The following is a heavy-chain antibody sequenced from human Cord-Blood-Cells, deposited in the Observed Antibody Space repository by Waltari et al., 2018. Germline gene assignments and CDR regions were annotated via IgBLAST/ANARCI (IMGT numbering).Heavy chain of an antibody. J-gene: IGHJ4*02. CDR1: GFTFSNAW. V-gene: IGHV3-15*01. CDR2: SKSKTDGGTT. D-gene: IGHD3-16*01. CDR3: TTDLYYFDY. Sequence: EVQLVESGGGLVKPGGSLRLSCAASGFTFSNAWMSWVRRAPGKGLELVGRSKSKTDGGTTSYAAPVKGRFTISSDDSTDTLYLQMNSLKTEDTAVYYCTTDLYYFDYWGQGTLVTVSS.